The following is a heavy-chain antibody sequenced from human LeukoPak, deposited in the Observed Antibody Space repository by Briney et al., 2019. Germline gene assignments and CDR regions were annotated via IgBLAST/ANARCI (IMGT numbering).Heavy chain of an antibody. D-gene: IGHD3-10*01. J-gene: IGHJ5*02. Sequence: PSETLSLTCAVYGGSFSSYYWSWIRQPPGKGLEWIGYIYYSGSTNYNPSLKSRVTISVDTSKNQISLKLKSVTAADTAVYYCARDSGTSGEVKFDPWGQGALVTVSS. CDR2: IYYSGST. CDR3: ARDSGTSGEVKFDP. CDR1: GGSFSSYY. V-gene: IGHV4-59*12.